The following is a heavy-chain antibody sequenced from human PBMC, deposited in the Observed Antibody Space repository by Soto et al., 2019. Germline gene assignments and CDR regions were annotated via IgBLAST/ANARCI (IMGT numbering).Heavy chain of an antibody. Sequence: PGGSLRLSCAASGFTFSSYAMHWVRQAPGKGLEWVAVMSYDGSNKYYADSVKGRFTISRDNSKNTLYLQMNSLRAEDTAVYYCASGGFDYWGQGTLVTVSS. CDR2: MSYDGSNK. V-gene: IGHV3-30-3*01. J-gene: IGHJ4*02. D-gene: IGHD3-10*01. CDR3: ASGGFDY. CDR1: GFTFSSYA.